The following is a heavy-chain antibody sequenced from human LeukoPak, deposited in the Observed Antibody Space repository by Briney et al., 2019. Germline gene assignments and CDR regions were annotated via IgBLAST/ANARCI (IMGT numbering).Heavy chain of an antibody. CDR1: GFTFSSYA. J-gene: IGHJ6*02. Sequence: LRLSCAASGFTFSSYAMHWVRQAPGKGLEWVAVISYDGSNKYYADSVKGRFTISRDNAKNSLYLQMNSLRAEDTAVYYCARDKIAAAGTDYYYGMDVWGQGTTVTVSS. D-gene: IGHD6-13*01. V-gene: IGHV3-30-3*01. CDR2: ISYDGSNK. CDR3: ARDKIAAAGTDYYYGMDV.